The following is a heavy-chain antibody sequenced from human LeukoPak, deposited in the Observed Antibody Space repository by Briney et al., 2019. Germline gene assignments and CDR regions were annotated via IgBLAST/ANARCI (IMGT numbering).Heavy chain of an antibody. Sequence: PGGSLRLSCAASGFTFSSYTMNWVRQAPGGGLEWVSTISSTSGVIYYADSMKGRFTISRDNAKNSLYLQMNSLRAEDTAVYYCVRKPVGDMPFDYWGQGTLVTVSS. CDR3: VRKPVGDMPFDY. J-gene: IGHJ4*02. D-gene: IGHD2-21*02. CDR1: GFTFSSYT. V-gene: IGHV3-21*01. CDR2: ISSTSGVI.